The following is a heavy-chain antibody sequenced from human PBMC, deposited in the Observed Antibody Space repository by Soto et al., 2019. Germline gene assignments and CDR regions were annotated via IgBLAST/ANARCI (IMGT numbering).Heavy chain of an antibody. J-gene: IGHJ4*02. V-gene: IGHV3-23*01. Sequence: EVQLLESGGGLVQPGGSLRLSCAASGFTFSSYAMSWVRQAPGKGLEWVTAISSSAGTTYYADSVKGRFTISRDNSMNTLFLQMNSLRAEDTAMYYCAKDRPSNWGYYFDYWGQGSLVTVSS. D-gene: IGHD7-27*01. CDR2: ISSSAGTT. CDR3: AKDRPSNWGYYFDY. CDR1: GFTFSSYA.